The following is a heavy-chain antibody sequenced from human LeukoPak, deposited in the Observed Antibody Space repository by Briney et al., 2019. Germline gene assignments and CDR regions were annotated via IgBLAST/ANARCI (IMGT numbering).Heavy chain of an antibody. J-gene: IGHJ4*02. V-gene: IGHV4-61*02. D-gene: IGHD2-21*02. Sequence: KPSETLSLTCTVSGGSISSGSYYWSWIRQPAGKGLEWIGRIYTSGSTNYSPSLKSRVTMSVDTSKNQFSLKLSSVTAADTAVCYCAREAVAYCGGDCEDWGQGTLVTVSS. CDR1: GGSISSGSYY. CDR3: AREAVAYCGGDCED. CDR2: IYTSGST.